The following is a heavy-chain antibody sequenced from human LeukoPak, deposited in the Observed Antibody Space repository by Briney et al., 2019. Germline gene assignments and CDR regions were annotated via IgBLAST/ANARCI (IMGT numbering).Heavy chain of an antibody. D-gene: IGHD3-16*01. Sequence: GRSLRLSCAASGFPFSSYGMHWVRQAPGKGPEWVAVISHDGSNKYYEDSVKGRFTISRDNSKNTLYLQMNSLRADDTAIYYCARNQQLGGHSYYYYGMDVWGQGTTVTVSS. CDR3: ARNQQLGGHSYYYYGMDV. CDR1: GFPFSSYG. CDR2: ISHDGSNK. V-gene: IGHV3-30*03. J-gene: IGHJ6*02.